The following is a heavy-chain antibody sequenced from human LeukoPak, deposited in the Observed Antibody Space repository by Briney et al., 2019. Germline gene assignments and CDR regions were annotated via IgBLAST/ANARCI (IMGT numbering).Heavy chain of an antibody. CDR1: GFAFSSYG. V-gene: IGHV3-23*01. D-gene: IGHD3-22*01. CDR2: ISGSGVNR. CDR3: AKGISPMISLLYFDY. Sequence: GGSLRLSCAASGFAFSSYGMSWVRQAPGKGLEWVSTISGSGVNRDYADSVKGRFIISRDNSKNTLYLQMHSLRAEDTAVYYCAKGISPMISLLYFDYWGQGTLVTVSS. J-gene: IGHJ4*02.